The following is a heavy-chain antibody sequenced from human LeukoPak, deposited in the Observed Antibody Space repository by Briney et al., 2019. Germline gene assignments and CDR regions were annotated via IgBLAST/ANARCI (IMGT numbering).Heavy chain of an antibody. CDR3: ARWGDYDC. J-gene: IGHJ4*02. V-gene: IGHV3-48*01. CDR2: INNNSDNT. D-gene: IGHD2-21*01. Sequence: PGGSLRLSCAASGFTFRNYGMSWVRHAPGKGLEWVSSINNNSDNTYYADSVKGRFTISRDNAKNSLYRQRNSLRAEDTAVYYCARWGDYDCWGQGTLVTVSS. CDR1: GFTFRNYG.